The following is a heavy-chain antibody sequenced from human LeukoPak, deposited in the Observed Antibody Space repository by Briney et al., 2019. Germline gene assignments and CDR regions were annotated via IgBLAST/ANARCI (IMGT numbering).Heavy chain of an antibody. CDR2: ISSSSSII. D-gene: IGHD3-3*01. V-gene: IGHV3-48*01. CDR1: GFTFSSYS. CDR3: ARAGPDDFWSGEYTPGHYYYYMDV. J-gene: IGHJ6*03. Sequence: GGSLRLSCAASGFTFSSYSMNWVRQAPGKGLEWVSYISSSSSIIYYADSVKGRFTISRDNAKNSLYLQMNSLRAEDTAVYYCARAGPDDFWSGEYTPGHYYYYMDVWGKGTTVIVSS.